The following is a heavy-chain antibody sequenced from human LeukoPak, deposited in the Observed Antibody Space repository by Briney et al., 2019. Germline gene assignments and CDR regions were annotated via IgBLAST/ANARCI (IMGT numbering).Heavy chain of an antibody. V-gene: IGHV1-8*01. CDR3: AGGSDFWSGYYPHYYYYMDV. CDR1: GDTFTGYY. J-gene: IGHJ6*03. D-gene: IGHD3-3*01. CDR2: MNPNSGNT. Sequence: ASVKVSCKASGDTFTGYYMHWVRQAPGQGLEWMGWMNPNSGNTGYAQKFQGRVTMTRNTSISTAYMELSSLRSEDTAVYYCAGGSDFWSGYYPHYYYYMDVWGKGTTVTVSS.